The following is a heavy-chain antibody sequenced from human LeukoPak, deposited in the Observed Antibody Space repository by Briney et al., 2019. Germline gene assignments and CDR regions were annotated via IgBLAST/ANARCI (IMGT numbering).Heavy chain of an antibody. CDR2: ITGSGGST. D-gene: IGHD3-10*01. CDR3: AKSGSGSYLYYFDY. J-gene: IGHJ4*02. Sequence: AGGSLRLSCAASGFTFSSYAMSWVRQAPGKGLEWVSAITGSGGSTHYADSVKGRFTISRDNSKNTLYLQMNSLRAEDTAVYNCAKSGSGSYLYYFDYWGQGTLVTVSS. CDR1: GFTFSSYA. V-gene: IGHV3-23*01.